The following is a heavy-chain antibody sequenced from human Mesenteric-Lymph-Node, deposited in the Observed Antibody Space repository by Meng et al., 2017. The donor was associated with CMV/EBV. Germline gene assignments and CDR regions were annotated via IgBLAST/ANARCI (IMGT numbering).Heavy chain of an antibody. CDR1: GYTFSGHY. CDR2: INPNSGGT. J-gene: IGHJ4*02. D-gene: IGHD2-2*01. Sequence: ASVKVSCKASGYTFSGHYLHWVRQAPGQGLEWMGWINPNSGGTNYAQKFQGRVTMTRDTSISTAYMELSRLRSDDTAVYYCASMVGRYCSSTSCSPWDYWGQGTLVTVSS. CDR3: ASMVGRYCSSTSCSPWDY. V-gene: IGHV1-2*02.